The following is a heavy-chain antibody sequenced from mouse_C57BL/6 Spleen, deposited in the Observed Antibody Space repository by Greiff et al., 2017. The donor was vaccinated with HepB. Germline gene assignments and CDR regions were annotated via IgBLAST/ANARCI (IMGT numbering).Heavy chain of an antibody. J-gene: IGHJ1*03. CDR2: IDPSDSYT. CDR3: ARPHYGSSDWYFDV. CDR1: GYTFTSYW. Sequence: VQLQQPGAELVRPGTSVKLSCKASGYTFTSYWMHWVKQRPGQGLEWIGVIDPSDSYTNYNQKFKGKATLTVDTSSSTAYMQLSSLTSEDSAVYYCARPHYGSSDWYFDVWGTGTTVTVSS. D-gene: IGHD1-1*01. V-gene: IGHV1-59*01.